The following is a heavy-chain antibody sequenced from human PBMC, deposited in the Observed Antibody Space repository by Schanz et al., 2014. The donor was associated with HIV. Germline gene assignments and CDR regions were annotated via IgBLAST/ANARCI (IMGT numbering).Heavy chain of an antibody. V-gene: IGHV1-69*06. CDR3: ARGECDFWSGYCPHFHYFDLDV. J-gene: IGHJ6*02. CDR1: GGAFSSYA. Sequence: QVQLVQSGAEVKKPGSSVKVSCKASGGAFSSYAISWVRQAPGQGLEYMGGIIPMFGTANYAQKFQGRVTVTADRSTSTAYMELSSLRSEDTAVYYCARGECDFWSGYCPHFHYFDLDVWGPGTSVTVSS. CDR2: IIPMFGTA. D-gene: IGHD3-3*01.